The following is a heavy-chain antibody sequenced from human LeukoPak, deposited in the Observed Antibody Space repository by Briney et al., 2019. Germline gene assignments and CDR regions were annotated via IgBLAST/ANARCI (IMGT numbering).Heavy chain of an antibody. CDR1: GFTFSNYW. CDR2: IRQDGNEK. CDR3: ARRKYYYEDRDAFDI. D-gene: IGHD3-22*01. Sequence: GGSLRLSCAASGFTFSNYWMSWVRQAPGKGLEWVANIRQDGNEKYYVDSVKGRFTISRDNAKNSLYLQMNSLRAEDTAVYYCARRKYYYEDRDAFDIWGQGTMVTVSS. J-gene: IGHJ3*02. V-gene: IGHV3-7*01.